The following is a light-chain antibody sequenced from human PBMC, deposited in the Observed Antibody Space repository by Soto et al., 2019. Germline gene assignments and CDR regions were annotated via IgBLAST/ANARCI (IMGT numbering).Light chain of an antibody. CDR2: AAS. V-gene: IGKV1-39*01. CDR1: QSISSY. Sequence: GDRVTITGRASQSISSYLNWYQQKPGKAPKLLIYAASSLQSGVPSRFSGSGSGTDFTLTISSLQPEDFATYYCQQSYSTPRTFGQGTKVDIK. CDR3: QQSYSTPRT. J-gene: IGKJ1*01.